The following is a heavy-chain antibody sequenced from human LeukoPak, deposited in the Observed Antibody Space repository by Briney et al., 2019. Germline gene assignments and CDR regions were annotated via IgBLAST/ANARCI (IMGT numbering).Heavy chain of an antibody. CDR3: ARDLGGYPFFMDV. Sequence: PSETLSLTCSVSGGSIRSGDHHWAWVRQPPGKGLEFVGSLDESGRPYYNPPLKSRVSISGDTSGKQFSLNLSSVTAADTAMYYCARDLGGYPFFMDVWGRGTTVIVSS. CDR2: LDESGRP. V-gene: IGHV4-39*07. D-gene: IGHD2-15*01. CDR1: GGSIRSGDHH. J-gene: IGHJ6*03.